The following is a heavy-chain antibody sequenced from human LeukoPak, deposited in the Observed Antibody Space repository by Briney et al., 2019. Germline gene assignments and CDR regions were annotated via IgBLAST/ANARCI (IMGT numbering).Heavy chain of an antibody. V-gene: IGHV3-7*01. CDR3: VRDYVWGTSESDY. CDR2: IKTDGSET. CDR1: GFTFSSYS. J-gene: IGHJ4*02. Sequence: GGSLRLSCAASGFTFSSYSMNWVRQAPGKGLGWVANIKTDGSETYYLDSVKGRFTVSRDNAKNSLFLQMNSLRAEDTAIYYCVRDYVWGTSESDYWGQGILVTVSS. D-gene: IGHD3-16*01.